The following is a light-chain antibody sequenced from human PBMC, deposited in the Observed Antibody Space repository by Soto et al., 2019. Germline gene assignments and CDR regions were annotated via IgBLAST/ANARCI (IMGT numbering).Light chain of an antibody. J-gene: IGKJ4*01. CDR1: QSVPSNF. V-gene: IGKV3-20*01. CDR2: CAS. CDR3: RQYGLSLWCA. Sequence: EIVLTQSPGTLSLSPGERATLSCRASQSVPSNFLAWYQEKPGQTPRLLIYCASSRAAGIPDRFGGSGSQTDFTLTISRLEPEDFALYYCRQYGLSLWCAFGGGTKVDIK.